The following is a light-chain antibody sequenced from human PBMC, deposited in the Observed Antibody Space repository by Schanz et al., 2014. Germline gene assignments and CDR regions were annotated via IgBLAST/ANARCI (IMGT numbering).Light chain of an antibody. CDR2: GNS. Sequence: QSVLTQPPSVSGAPGQRVTISCTGSSSNIGAGYDVHWYQQLPGTAPKLLIYGNSNRSSGLADRFSASKSGTSASLAITGLQAEDAADYYCQSYDSSLSGVFGGGTKLTVL. CDR3: QSYDSSLSGV. CDR1: SSNIGAGYD. V-gene: IGLV1-40*01. J-gene: IGLJ3*02.